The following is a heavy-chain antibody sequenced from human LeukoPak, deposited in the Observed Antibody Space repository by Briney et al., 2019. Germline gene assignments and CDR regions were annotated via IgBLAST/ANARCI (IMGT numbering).Heavy chain of an antibody. J-gene: IGHJ4*02. V-gene: IGHV3-21*01. CDR1: GFTFSTYS. D-gene: IGHD6-19*01. Sequence: PGGSLRLSCAASGFTFSTYSMNWVRQAPGKGLEWVSSISSTRNYIYYAGSVKGRFTISRDSAKNSLYLQMNSLRAEDTAIYYCASSIAVAGTVGGFDYWGQGTLVTVSS. CDR2: ISSTRNYI. CDR3: ASSIAVAGTVGGFDY.